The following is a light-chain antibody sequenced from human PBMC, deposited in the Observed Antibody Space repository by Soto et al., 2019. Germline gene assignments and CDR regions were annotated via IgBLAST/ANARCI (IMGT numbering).Light chain of an antibody. CDR1: QSVLYSSNNKNY. J-gene: IGKJ1*01. CDR3: QQYYRPWT. Sequence: DIVMTQSPDSLAVSLGERATINCKSSQSVLYSSNNKNYLAGYQQKPGQPPKLLIYWASTRESGVPDRFSGSGSGTDFTLTISSLQAEDVAVYYCQQYYRPWTVGQGTKVAIK. CDR2: WAS. V-gene: IGKV4-1*01.